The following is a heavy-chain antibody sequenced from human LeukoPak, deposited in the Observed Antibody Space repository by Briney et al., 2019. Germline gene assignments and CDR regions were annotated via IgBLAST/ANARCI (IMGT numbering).Heavy chain of an antibody. V-gene: IGHV1-2*02. CDR3: ARAVAARTYYYYYYMDV. J-gene: IGHJ6*03. CDR1: GYTFTGYY. CDR2: INPNSGGT. D-gene: IGHD6-6*01. Sequence: AASVKVSCKVSGYTFTGYYMHWVRQAPGQGLEWMGWINPNSGGTNYAQKFQGRVTMTRDTSISTAYMELSRLRSDDTAVYYCARAVAARTYYYYYYMDVWGKGTTVTVSS.